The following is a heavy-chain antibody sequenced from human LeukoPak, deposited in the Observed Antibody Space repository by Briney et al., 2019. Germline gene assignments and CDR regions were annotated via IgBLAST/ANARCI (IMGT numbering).Heavy chain of an antibody. CDR2: ISAHNGQT. J-gene: IGHJ3*02. CDR1: GYTFTSYY. V-gene: IGHV1-18*01. CDR3: AWDSGAFVI. Sequence: ASVKLSSKASGYTFTSYYISWMRQAPGQGLQWMGRISAHNGQTNYAQKVQGRVTMTTDTSTSTVYMELRSLRSDDTAVYYCAWDSGAFVIWAQGTMVTVSS.